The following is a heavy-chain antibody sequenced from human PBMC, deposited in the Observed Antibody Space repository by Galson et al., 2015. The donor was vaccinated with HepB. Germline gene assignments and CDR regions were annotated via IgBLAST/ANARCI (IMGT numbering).Heavy chain of an antibody. D-gene: IGHD1-26*01. Sequence: SLRLSCAASGFTFSSYGMHWVRQAPGKGLEWVAVIWYDGSNKYYADSVKGRFTISRDNSKNALYLQMNSLRAEDTAVYYCARDGGSYSYYFDYWGQGTLVTVSS. CDR1: GFTFSSYG. J-gene: IGHJ4*02. CDR2: IWYDGSNK. CDR3: ARDGGSYSYYFDY. V-gene: IGHV3-33*01.